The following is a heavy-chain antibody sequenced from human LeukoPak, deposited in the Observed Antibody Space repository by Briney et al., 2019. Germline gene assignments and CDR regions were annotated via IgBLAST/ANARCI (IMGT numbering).Heavy chain of an antibody. J-gene: IGHJ6*02. D-gene: IGHD5-24*01. Sequence: GGSLRLSCTASGFSISNAWMNWVRQGLGEGLERVGRIGSKTDGGTTDYAAPVKGRFTISRDDSKTTLYLQMNSLKTEDTAIYYCTRRDGSNSFVWGQGTTVTVSS. V-gene: IGHV3-15*07. CDR2: IGSKTDGGTT. CDR1: GFSISNAW. CDR3: TRRDGSNSFV.